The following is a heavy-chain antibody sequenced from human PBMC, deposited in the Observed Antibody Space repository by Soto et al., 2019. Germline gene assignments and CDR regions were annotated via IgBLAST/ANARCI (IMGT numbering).Heavy chain of an antibody. CDR1: GFTFSSYA. CDR3: AKCRLRSREPLDY. D-gene: IGHD1-26*01. Sequence: EVQLLESGGGLVQPGGSLRLSCAASGFTFSSYAMSWVRQAPGKGLEWVSAISGSGGSTYYADSVKGRFTISRDNSKNTLYLQMNSLRAEDTAVYYWAKCRLRSREPLDYWGQGTLVTVSS. CDR2: ISGSGGST. J-gene: IGHJ4*02. V-gene: IGHV3-23*01.